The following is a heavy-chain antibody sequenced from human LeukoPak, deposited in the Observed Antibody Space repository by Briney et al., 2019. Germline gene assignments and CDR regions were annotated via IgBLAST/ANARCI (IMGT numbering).Heavy chain of an antibody. V-gene: IGHV4-61*08. CDR1: GGSVSSGGYY. CDR3: ARDPKSAVGYYYYGMEV. CDR2: VSYSGST. J-gene: IGHJ6*02. D-gene: IGHD6-19*01. Sequence: SETLSLTCNVSGGSVSSGGYYWNWIRQPPGKGLEWIGHVSYSGSTNYNPSLKSRVTISLDTSKNQFSLKLSSMTAADTAVYFCARDPKSAVGYYYYGMEVWGQGTAVTVSS.